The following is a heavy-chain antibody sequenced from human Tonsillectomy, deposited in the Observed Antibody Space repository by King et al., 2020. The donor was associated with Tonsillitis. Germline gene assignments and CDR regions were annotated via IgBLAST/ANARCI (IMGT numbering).Heavy chain of an antibody. CDR2: IKRETEGGTT. Sequence: VQLVESGGGLVKPGGSLRLSCAASGFTFYDAWMTWARQGPGKGLEWVGRIKRETEGGTTDYAAPVKGRFTISRDDSKNMLYLEMNSLTSEDTGVYYCVAGLGRTNGDSWGQGTLVTVSS. CDR3: VAGLGRTNGDS. D-gene: IGHD1-14*01. J-gene: IGHJ4*02. V-gene: IGHV3-15*01. CDR1: GFTFYDAW.